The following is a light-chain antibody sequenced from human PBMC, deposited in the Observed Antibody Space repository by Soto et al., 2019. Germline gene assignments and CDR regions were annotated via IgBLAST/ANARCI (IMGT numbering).Light chain of an antibody. CDR1: QSISSY. CDR2: AAS. Sequence: DIPMTQSPSSLSASVGDRVTITCRASQSISSYLNWYQQKPGKAPKLLIYAASSLQSGVPSRFSGSGSGTDFPLTISSLQPEDFETYYCQHSYSTPTFGQGTKVEIK. V-gene: IGKV1-39*01. CDR3: QHSYSTPT. J-gene: IGKJ1*01.